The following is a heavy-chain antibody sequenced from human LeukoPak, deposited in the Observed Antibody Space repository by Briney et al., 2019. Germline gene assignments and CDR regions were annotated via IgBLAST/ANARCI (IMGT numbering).Heavy chain of an antibody. Sequence: GESLKISCKGSGYSFTSYWIGWVRQMPRKGLEWMGIIYPGDSDTRYSPSFQGQVTISADKSISTAYLQWSSLKASDTAMYYCARQGCSSTSCYMGSFDPWGQGTLVTVSS. CDR2: IYPGDSDT. J-gene: IGHJ5*02. V-gene: IGHV5-51*01. D-gene: IGHD2-2*02. CDR3: ARQGCSSTSCYMGSFDP. CDR1: GYSFTSYW.